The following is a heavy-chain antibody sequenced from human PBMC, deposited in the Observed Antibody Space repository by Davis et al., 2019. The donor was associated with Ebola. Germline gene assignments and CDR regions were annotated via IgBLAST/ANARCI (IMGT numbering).Heavy chain of an antibody. J-gene: IGHJ4*02. V-gene: IGHV5-51*01. CDR2: IYPRDSDT. Sequence: GESLKISCKGSGYSFTDYWIAWVRQMPGKGLECMGVIYPRDSDTRYSPSFQGQVNISADKSLNTAYLQWSSLKASDTAMYYCARVASLVSSTRGFDSWGQGTLVTVSS. D-gene: IGHD2-2*01. CDR3: ARVASLVSSTRGFDS. CDR1: GYSFTDYW.